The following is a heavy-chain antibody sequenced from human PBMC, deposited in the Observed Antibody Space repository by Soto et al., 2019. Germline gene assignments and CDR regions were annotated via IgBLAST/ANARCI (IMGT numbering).Heavy chain of an antibody. V-gene: IGHV3-30*18. D-gene: IGHD3-3*02. CDR3: AKRVEGISSYGAYYFDH. J-gene: IGHJ4*02. CDR2: ISYDGSNQ. Sequence: QVQLVESGGGVVQTGRSLRLSCAASGFTFRNYGMHWVRQAPGKGLEWVEVISYDGSNQYYRDSVKGRFTISRDDSQNTLYLQMNSLRPEDTAVYYCAKRVEGISSYGAYYFDHWGQRTLVTVSS. CDR1: GFTFRNYG.